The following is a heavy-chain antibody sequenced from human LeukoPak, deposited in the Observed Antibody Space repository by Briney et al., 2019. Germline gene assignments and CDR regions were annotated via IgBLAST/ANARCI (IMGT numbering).Heavy chain of an antibody. J-gene: IGHJ4*02. D-gene: IGHD2-2*01. Sequence: SETLSLTCTVSGGSISSGSYYWSWIRQPAGKGLEWIGRIYTSGSTNYNPSLKSRVTISVDMSKNQFSLKLSSVTAADTAVYYCAREDIVVVPAATYYFDYWGQGTLVTVSS. CDR2: IYTSGST. V-gene: IGHV4-61*02. CDR3: AREDIVVVPAATYYFDY. CDR1: GGSISSGSYY.